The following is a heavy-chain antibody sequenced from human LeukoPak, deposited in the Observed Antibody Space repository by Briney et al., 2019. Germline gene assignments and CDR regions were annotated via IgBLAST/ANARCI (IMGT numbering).Heavy chain of an antibody. D-gene: IGHD1-26*01. CDR3: ARGKREVLNTRVFDY. CDR1: GFTFSSYG. J-gene: IGHJ4*02. V-gene: IGHV3-33*04. Sequence: GGSLRLSCAASGFTFSSYGMHWVRQAPGKGREGVAVIWYEGSNRYYADSVKGRFTISRDNSKNTLYLQLNSLRAEDTAVYYCARGKREVLNTRVFDYWGQGTLVTVSS. CDR2: IWYEGSNR.